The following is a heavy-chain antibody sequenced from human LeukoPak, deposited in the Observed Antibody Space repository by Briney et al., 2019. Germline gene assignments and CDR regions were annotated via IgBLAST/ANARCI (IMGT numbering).Heavy chain of an antibody. V-gene: IGHV4-34*01. J-gene: IGHJ4*02. D-gene: IGHD2-2*01. Sequence: PSETLSLTCSVSGGSISGYYWSWIRQPPGKGLEWIGEINHSGSTNYNPSLKSRVTISVDTSKNQFSLKLSSVTAADTAVYYCARRGSAMGFHFDYWGQGTLVTVSS. CDR3: ARRGSAMGFHFDY. CDR2: INHSGST. CDR1: GGSISGYY.